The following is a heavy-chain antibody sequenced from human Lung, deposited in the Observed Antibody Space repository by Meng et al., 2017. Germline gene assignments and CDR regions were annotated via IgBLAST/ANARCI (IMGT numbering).Heavy chain of an antibody. CDR1: GGSVSICDFN. D-gene: IGHD2-8*02. CDR3: AREWVRCTAAQFDY. V-gene: IGHV4-31*02. J-gene: IGHJ4*02. CDR2: IYCSGST. Sequence: SVPGLVKASQNLSLPGRVAGGSVSICDFNWHWMREGPGKVRIGLVYIYCSGSTNSNPSLRSRLTVSVATTQNQFSLTANTEADAHTSYYSCAREWVRCTAAQFDYWGQGTLVTVFS.